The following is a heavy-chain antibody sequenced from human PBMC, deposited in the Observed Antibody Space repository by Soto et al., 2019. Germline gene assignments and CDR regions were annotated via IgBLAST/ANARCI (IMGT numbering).Heavy chain of an antibody. V-gene: IGHV3-30-3*01. D-gene: IGHD2-8*01. J-gene: IGHJ4*02. CDR1: GFTFSSYA. Sequence: GGSLRLSCAASGFTFSSYAMHWVRQAPGKGLEWVAVISYDGSNKYYADSVKGRFTISRDNSKNTLYLQMNSLRAEDTAVYYCAIALVYATTPFDYWGQGTLVTVSS. CDR3: AIALVYATTPFDY. CDR2: ISYDGSNK.